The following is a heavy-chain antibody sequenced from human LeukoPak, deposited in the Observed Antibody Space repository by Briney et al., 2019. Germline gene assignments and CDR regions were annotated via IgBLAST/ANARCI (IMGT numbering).Heavy chain of an antibody. D-gene: IGHD3-3*01. V-gene: IGHV3-23*01. CDR2: ISGSGGST. CDR1: GFTFNDHA. Sequence: GGSLRPSCAGSGFTFNDHAMSWVRQAPGKGLEWVSSISGSGGSTYYADYVKGRSTISRDNSKNVVYFEMHSLRGEDTAVYFCARGGQNFDFWRFDYWGQGTLVVVSS. CDR3: ARGGQNFDFWRFDY. J-gene: IGHJ4*02.